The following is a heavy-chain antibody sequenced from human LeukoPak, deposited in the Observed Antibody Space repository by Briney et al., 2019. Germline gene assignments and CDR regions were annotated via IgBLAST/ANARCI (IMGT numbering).Heavy chain of an antibody. CDR1: GGTFSSYA. J-gene: IGHJ4*02. CDR2: IIPIFGTA. D-gene: IGHD3-22*01. V-gene: IGHV1-69*13. Sequence: SVKVSCKASGGTFSSYAISWVRQAPGQGLEWMGGIIPIFGTANYAQKFQGGVTITADESTSTAYMELSSLRSEDTAVYYCARKYYYDSSGYYGYFDYWGQGTLVTVSS. CDR3: ARKYYYDSSGYYGYFDY.